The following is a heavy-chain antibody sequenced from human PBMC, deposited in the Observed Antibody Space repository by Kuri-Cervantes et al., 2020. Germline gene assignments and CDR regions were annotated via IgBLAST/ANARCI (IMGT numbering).Heavy chain of an antibody. V-gene: IGHV1-69*13. Sequence: SVKVSCKASGGTFSSYAISWVRQAPGQGLEWMGGIIPIFGTANYAQKFQGRVTITADESTSTAYMELSSLRSEGTAVYYCATLKADCSGGSCYPDYYYYMDVWGKGTTVTVSS. CDR2: IIPIFGTA. J-gene: IGHJ6*03. CDR3: ATLKADCSGGSCYPDYYYYMDV. CDR1: GGTFSSYA. D-gene: IGHD2-15*01.